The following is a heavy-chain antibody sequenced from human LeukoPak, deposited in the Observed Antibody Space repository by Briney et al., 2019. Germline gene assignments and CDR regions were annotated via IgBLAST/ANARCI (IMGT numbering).Heavy chain of an antibody. Sequence: GSLRLSCAASGFTFSSYRMNWVRQAPGKGLEWVSSISSSSSYIYYADSVKGRFTISRDNAKNSLYLQMNSLRAEDTAVYYCASRGSSGYYFSSSFDPWGQGTLVTVSS. J-gene: IGHJ5*02. V-gene: IGHV3-21*01. D-gene: IGHD3-22*01. CDR1: GFTFSSYR. CDR2: ISSSSSYI. CDR3: ASRGSSGYYFSSSFDP.